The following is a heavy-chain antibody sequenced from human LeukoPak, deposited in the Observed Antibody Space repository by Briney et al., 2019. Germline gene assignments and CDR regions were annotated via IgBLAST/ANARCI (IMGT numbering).Heavy chain of an antibody. CDR2: ITWDGVTT. CDR1: GFTFDDFA. J-gene: IGHJ4*02. Sequence: GGSLRLSCAASGFTFDDFAMHWVRQAPGKGLEWVSLITWDGVTTYYADSVKGRFTISRDNSKNSLYLQMNSLRTEDTALYYCAKEGALGYCSNGVCYAPFDYWGQGTLVTVSS. D-gene: IGHD2-8*01. V-gene: IGHV3-43*01. CDR3: AKEGALGYCSNGVCYAPFDY.